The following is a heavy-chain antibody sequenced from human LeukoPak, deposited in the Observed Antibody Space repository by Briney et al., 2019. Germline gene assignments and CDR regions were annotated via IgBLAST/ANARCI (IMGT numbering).Heavy chain of an antibody. CDR1: GGSFSGYY. CDR2: INHSGST. V-gene: IGHV4-34*01. J-gene: IGHJ5*02. CDR3: ARGRRYYDFWSGYLGNWFDP. Sequence: PSETPSLTCAVYGGSFSGYYWSWIRQPPGKGLEWIGEINHSGSTNYNPSLKSRVTISVDTSKNQFSLKLSSVTAADTAVYYCARGRRYYDFWSGYLGNWFDPWGQGTLVTVSS. D-gene: IGHD3-3*01.